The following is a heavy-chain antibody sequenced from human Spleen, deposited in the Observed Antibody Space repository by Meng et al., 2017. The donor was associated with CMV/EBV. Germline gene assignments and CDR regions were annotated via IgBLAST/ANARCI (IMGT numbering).Heavy chain of an antibody. V-gene: IGHV1-69*05. CDR1: GYTFTSYD. J-gene: IGHJ6*02. CDR2: ITPIFGTA. CDR3: ARQHGNSNYYYYMDV. Sequence: SVKVSCKASGYTFTSYDINWVRQATGQGLEWMGGITPIFGTASYAQKFQGRVRITTDESTSTAYMELSSLRSEDTAVYYCARQHGNSNYYYYMDVWGQGTTVTVSS. D-gene: IGHD4-23*01.